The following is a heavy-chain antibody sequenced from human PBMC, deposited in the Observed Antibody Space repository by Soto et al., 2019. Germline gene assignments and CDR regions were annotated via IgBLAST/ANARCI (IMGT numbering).Heavy chain of an antibody. D-gene: IGHD6-13*01. V-gene: IGHV3-33*01. Sequence: PGGSLRLSCAASGFTFSSYGMHWVRQAPGKGLEWVAVIWYDGSNKYYADSVKGRFTISRDNSKNTLYLQMNSLRAEDTAVYYCARELAAAPSSPDYWGQGTLVTVSS. J-gene: IGHJ4*02. CDR3: ARELAAAPSSPDY. CDR2: IWYDGSNK. CDR1: GFTFSSYG.